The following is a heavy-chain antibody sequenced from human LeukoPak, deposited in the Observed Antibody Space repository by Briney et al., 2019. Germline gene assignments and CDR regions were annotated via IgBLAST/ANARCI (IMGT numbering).Heavy chain of an antibody. CDR1: GYTFTGYY. Sequence: ASVNVSFTASGYTFTGYYMHWLRQAPGQGLEWMGWINPNSGGTNYAQKFQGWVTMTRDTSISTAYMELSRLRSDDTAVYYCARGRATVTTPLGYWGQGTLVTVSS. D-gene: IGHD4-11*01. CDR2: INPNSGGT. J-gene: IGHJ4*02. CDR3: ARGRATVTTPLGY. V-gene: IGHV1-2*04.